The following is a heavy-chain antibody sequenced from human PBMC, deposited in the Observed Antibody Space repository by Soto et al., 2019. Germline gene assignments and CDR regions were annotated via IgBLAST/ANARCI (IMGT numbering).Heavy chain of an antibody. CDR3: TKWLLSDRGDAFDI. J-gene: IGHJ3*02. CDR1: GFTFSNAW. D-gene: IGHD3-22*01. V-gene: IGHV3-15*01. CDR2: IKSKTDGGTT. Sequence: EVQLVESGGGLVKPGGSLRLSCAASGFTFSNAWMSWVHQAPGKGLEWVGRIKSKTDGGTTDYAAPVKGRFTISRDDSKNTLYLQMNSLKTEDTAVYYCTKWLLSDRGDAFDIWGQGTMVTVSS.